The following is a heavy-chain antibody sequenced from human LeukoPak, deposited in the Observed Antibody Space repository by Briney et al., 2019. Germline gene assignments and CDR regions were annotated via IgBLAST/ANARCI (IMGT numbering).Heavy chain of an antibody. V-gene: IGHV3-64*01. CDR3: AKGVGFSTGWYYFES. D-gene: IGHD6-19*01. CDR1: GFTFSSYT. Sequence: GGSLRLSCAASGFTFSSYTIHWVRQAPGMGLEYVSAISGNGGSTYYANSVKGRFTISRDNSKNTLYLQMGGLRAEDMGVYYCAKGVGFSTGWYYFESWGQGTLVTVSS. CDR2: ISGNGGST. J-gene: IGHJ4*02.